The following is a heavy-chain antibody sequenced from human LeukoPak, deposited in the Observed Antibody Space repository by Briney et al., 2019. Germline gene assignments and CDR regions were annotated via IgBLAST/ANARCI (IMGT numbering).Heavy chain of an antibody. V-gene: IGHV4-4*02. J-gene: IGHJ3*01. Sequence: PSETLSLTCAVSGDSISDKYWWRWVRQFPDKGLEWIGEVYRSGGTSYNPSLESRVTVSIDYSKNQFSLNLRSVTAADTAVYYCGRHANGDSSAAFDLWGQGTMVFASS. CDR1: GDSISDKYW. D-gene: IGHD2-8*01. CDR2: VYRSGGT. CDR3: GRHANGDSSAAFDL.